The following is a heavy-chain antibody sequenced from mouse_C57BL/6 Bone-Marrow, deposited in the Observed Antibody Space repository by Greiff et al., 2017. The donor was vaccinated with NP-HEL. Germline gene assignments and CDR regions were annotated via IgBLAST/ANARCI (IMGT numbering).Heavy chain of an antibody. Sequence: EVQLQQSGPELVKPGASVKISCKASGYSFTDYNMNWVKQSNGKSLEWIGVINPNYGTTSYNQKFQGKATLTVDQSSSTAYKQLNSLTSEDSAVYYCALITTVVEYFDVWGTGTTVTVSS. CDR3: ALITTVVEYFDV. V-gene: IGHV1-39*01. CDR2: INPNYGTT. J-gene: IGHJ1*03. CDR1: GYSFTDYN. D-gene: IGHD1-1*01.